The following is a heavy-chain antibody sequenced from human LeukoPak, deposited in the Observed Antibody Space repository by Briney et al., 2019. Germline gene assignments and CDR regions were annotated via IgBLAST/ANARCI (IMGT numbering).Heavy chain of an antibody. Sequence: GGSLRLSCAASGFTFSNYAMYWVRQAPGKGLEWVSIISGSGGSTYYADSVKGRFTISRDNSKNTLHLRMNSLRAEDTAVYYCAKDDSSGYYYFDYWGQGTLVTVSS. D-gene: IGHD3-22*01. J-gene: IGHJ4*02. CDR3: AKDDSSGYYYFDY. V-gene: IGHV3-23*01. CDR1: GFTFSNYA. CDR2: ISGSGGST.